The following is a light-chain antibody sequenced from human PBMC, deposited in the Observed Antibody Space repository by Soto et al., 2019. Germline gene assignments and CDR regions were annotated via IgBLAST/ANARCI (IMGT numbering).Light chain of an antibody. CDR2: DAS. J-gene: IGKJ5*01. Sequence: IQMTQSQSSLSASVGDLVTITCQASQDISNYLNWYQQKPWKAPKLLIYDASNLETGVPSRFSGSGSGTDFTFTISSLQPEDIATYYCQQYDNAFGQGTRREIK. V-gene: IGKV1-33*01. CDR3: QQYDNA. CDR1: QDISNY.